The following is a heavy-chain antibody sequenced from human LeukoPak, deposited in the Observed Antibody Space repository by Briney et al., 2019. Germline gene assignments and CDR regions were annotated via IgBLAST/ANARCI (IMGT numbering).Heavy chain of an antibody. CDR2: INPNSGGT. CDR3: ATEVPAAVRPYYYYGMDV. CDR1: GYTFTGYY. Sequence: GASVKVSCKASGYTFTGYYMHWARQAPGQGLEWMGWINPNSGGTNYAQKFQGRVTMTEDTSTDTAYMELSSLRSEDTAVYYCATEVPAAVRPYYYYGMDVWGQGTTVTVSS. J-gene: IGHJ6*02. V-gene: IGHV1-2*02. D-gene: IGHD6-13*01.